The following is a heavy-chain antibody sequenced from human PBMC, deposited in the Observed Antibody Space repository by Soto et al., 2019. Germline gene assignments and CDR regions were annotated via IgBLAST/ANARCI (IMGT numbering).Heavy chain of an antibody. CDR3: ARQSTVTRNFDY. CDR1: GGSISSSSYY. D-gene: IGHD4-17*01. J-gene: IGHJ4*02. Sequence: SETLSLTCTVSGGSISSSSYYWGWIRQPPGKGLEWIGSIYYSGSTYYNPSLKSRVTISVDTSKNQFSLKLSSVTAADTAVYCCARQSTVTRNFDYWGQGTLVTAPQ. V-gene: IGHV4-39*01. CDR2: IYYSGST.